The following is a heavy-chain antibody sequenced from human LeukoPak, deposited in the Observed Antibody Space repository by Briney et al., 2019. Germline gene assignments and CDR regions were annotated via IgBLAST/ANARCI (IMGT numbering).Heavy chain of an antibody. J-gene: IGHJ4*02. D-gene: IGHD3-9*01. CDR1: GFTFSSYW. V-gene: IGHV3-7*01. CDR3: ARLYYEILTGHPAFDH. CDR2: IKQDGSEK. Sequence: GGSLRLSCAASGFTFSSYWMSWVRQAPGKGLEWVANIKQDGSEKYYVDSVKGRFTISRDNAKNSLFLQMNSLRAEDTAVYYCARLYYEILTGHPAFDHWGQGTLVTVSS.